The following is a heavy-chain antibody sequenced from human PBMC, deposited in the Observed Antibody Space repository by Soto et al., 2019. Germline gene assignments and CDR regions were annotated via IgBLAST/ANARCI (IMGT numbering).Heavy chain of an antibody. J-gene: IGHJ4*02. CDR1: GGSVNTDYW. CDR2: VHHSGTT. CDR3: ASRDPGTSVDY. Sequence: SETLSLTCAVSGGSVNTDYWWSWVRQPPGKGLEWIGEVHHSGTTNYIQSLTSRLTMSVDKSENQFSLKVTSLTAADTAVYYCASRDPGTSVDYWGQGTLVTVSS. D-gene: IGHD1-7*01. V-gene: IGHV4-4*02.